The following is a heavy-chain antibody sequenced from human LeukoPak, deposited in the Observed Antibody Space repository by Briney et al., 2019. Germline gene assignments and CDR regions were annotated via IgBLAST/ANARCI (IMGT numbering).Heavy chain of an antibody. CDR3: ARDSYYDSSGYLYYFDY. Sequence: ASVKVSCKASGYTFTSYGISWVRQAPGQGLEWMGWISAYNGNTNYAQKLQGRVTMTTDTPTSTAYMELRSLRSDDTAVYYCARDSYYDSSGYLYYFDYWGQGTLVTVSS. CDR2: ISAYNGNT. D-gene: IGHD3-22*01. V-gene: IGHV1-18*01. J-gene: IGHJ4*02. CDR1: GYTFTSYG.